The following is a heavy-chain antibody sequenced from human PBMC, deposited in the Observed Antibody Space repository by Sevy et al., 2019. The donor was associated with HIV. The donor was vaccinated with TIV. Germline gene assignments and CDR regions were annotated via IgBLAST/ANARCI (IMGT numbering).Heavy chain of an antibody. V-gene: IGHV3-23*01. CDR1: GFTFSSYA. CDR2: ISGSGGST. Sequence: GGSLRLSCAASGFTFSSYAMSWVRQAPGKGLEWVSAISGSGGSTYYAHSVKGRFTISRDNSKNTLYLQMNSLRAEDTAVYYCAKSELRGGYCSSTSCYRPFDYWGQGTLVTVSS. D-gene: IGHD2-2*01. CDR3: AKSELRGGYCSSTSCYRPFDY. J-gene: IGHJ4*02.